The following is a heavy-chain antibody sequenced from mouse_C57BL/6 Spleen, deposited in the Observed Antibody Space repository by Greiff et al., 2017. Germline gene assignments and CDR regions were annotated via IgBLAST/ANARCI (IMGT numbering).Heavy chain of an antibody. J-gene: IGHJ4*01. CDR3: AFYDYYYYAMDY. CDR2: LDPANGHT. V-gene: IGHV14-3*01. CDR1: GFNITNTY. Sequence: EVQLQASVAELVRPGASVKLSCTASGFNITNTYMPWVKQRPEQGLEWIGRLDPANGHTKYAPKFQGKATLTADTSSNTAYLQLSSLTSDDTAIYYCAFYDYYYYAMDYWGQGTTVTVSS. D-gene: IGHD2-4*01.